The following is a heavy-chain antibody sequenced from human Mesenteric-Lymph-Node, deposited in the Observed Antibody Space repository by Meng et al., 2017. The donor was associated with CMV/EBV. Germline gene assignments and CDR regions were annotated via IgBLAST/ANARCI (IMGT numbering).Heavy chain of an antibody. CDR2: VSTSGSVI. CDR1: GFTFSSYE. CDR3: ARGQSGPPFLYGMDV. D-gene: IGHD3-3*01. Sequence: GESLKISCAASGFTFSSYEMNWVRQAPGQGLEWVSYVSTSGSVIYYADSVKGRFTISRDNAENSLYLQMNSLRAEDTAVYYCARGQSGPPFLYGMDVWGQGTTVTVSS. J-gene: IGHJ6*02. V-gene: IGHV3-48*03.